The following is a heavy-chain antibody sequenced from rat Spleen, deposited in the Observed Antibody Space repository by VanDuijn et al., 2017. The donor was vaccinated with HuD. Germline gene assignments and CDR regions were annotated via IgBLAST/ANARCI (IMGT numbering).Heavy chain of an antibody. CDR2: ISPSGGST. V-gene: IGHV5-58*01. Sequence: EVQLVETGGGLVQPGRSLKLSCVASGFTFSSFWMYWIRQAPTKGLEWVASISPSGGSTYYPDSVRGRVTMSRDNAENTISLQMNSLRSEDTATYYCASVYNNFYWYFDFWGPGTMVTVSS. J-gene: IGHJ1*01. CDR1: GFTFSSFW. CDR3: ASVYNNFYWYFDF. D-gene: IGHD1-10*01.